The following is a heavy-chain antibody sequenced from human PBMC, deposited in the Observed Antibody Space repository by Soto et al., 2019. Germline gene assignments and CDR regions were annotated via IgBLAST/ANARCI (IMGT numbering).Heavy chain of an antibody. Sequence: SETLSLTCTVSGGSISGFYWSWIRQPPGKGLEWIGYMYHSGSTNYNPSLKSRVTISVDTSKNQFSLKLSSVTAADTAVYYCARVEPLVRVLRWSDPWGQGTLVTVSS. CDR1: GGSISGFY. CDR3: ARVEPLVRVLRWSDP. J-gene: IGHJ5*02. V-gene: IGHV4-59*01. D-gene: IGHD3-10*01. CDR2: MYHSGST.